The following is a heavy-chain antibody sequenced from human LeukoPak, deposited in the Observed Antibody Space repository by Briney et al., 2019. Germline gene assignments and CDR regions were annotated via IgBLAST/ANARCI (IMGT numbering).Heavy chain of an antibody. J-gene: IGHJ4*02. CDR1: GYTFTGYY. D-gene: IGHD3-22*01. CDR3: ARVLPHEYYYDSSGYYCLDY. Sequence: ASVKLSCKASGYTFTGYYMHWVRQAPGQGLEWMGWINPNSVGTNYAQKFQGRVTMTRDTSISTAYMELSRLRSDDTAVYYCARVLPHEYYYDSSGYYCLDYWGQGTLVTVSS. CDR2: INPNSVGT. V-gene: IGHV1-2*02.